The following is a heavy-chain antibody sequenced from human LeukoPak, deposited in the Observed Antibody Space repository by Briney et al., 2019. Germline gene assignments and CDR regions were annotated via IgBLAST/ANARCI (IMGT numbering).Heavy chain of an antibody. Sequence: GGSLRLSCAASGFTFSSYAMSWVRQAPGKGLEWVSGISGSGGSTYYADSAKGRFTISRDNSKNTLSLQMNSLRAEDTAVYYCAKESTVTPGNVNWFDTWGQGTLVTVSS. V-gene: IGHV3-23*01. CDR1: GFTFSSYA. CDR2: ISGSGGST. J-gene: IGHJ5*02. D-gene: IGHD4-17*01. CDR3: AKESTVTPGNVNWFDT.